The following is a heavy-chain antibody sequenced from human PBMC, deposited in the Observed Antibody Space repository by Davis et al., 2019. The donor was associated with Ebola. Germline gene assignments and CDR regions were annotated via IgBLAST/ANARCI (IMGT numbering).Heavy chain of an antibody. CDR1: GFPFSGCY. J-gene: IGHJ4*02. CDR3: AAGGNHYFDS. CDR2: ITHRGGDT. V-gene: IGHV3-11*04. Sequence: GESLKISCVASGFPFSGCYMSWIRQAPGKGLEWVSYITHRGGDTYYADSVKGRFTISRDNAKNSLYLQMNSLRAGDTAVYYCAAGGNHYFDSWGQGSLVTVSS. D-gene: IGHD3-16*01.